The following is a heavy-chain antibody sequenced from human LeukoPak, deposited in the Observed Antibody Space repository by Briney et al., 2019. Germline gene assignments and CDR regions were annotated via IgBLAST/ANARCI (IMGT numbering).Heavy chain of an antibody. Sequence: PGGSLRLSCAASGFTFSSYAMSWVRQAPGKGLEWVSAISGSGGSTYYADSVKGRFTISRDNSKNTLYLQMNSLRAEDTAVYYCATERITIFGVANEGHEYFQHWGQGTLVTVSS. D-gene: IGHD3-3*01. V-gene: IGHV3-23*01. J-gene: IGHJ1*01. CDR1: GFTFSSYA. CDR2: ISGSGGST. CDR3: ATERITIFGVANEGHEYFQH.